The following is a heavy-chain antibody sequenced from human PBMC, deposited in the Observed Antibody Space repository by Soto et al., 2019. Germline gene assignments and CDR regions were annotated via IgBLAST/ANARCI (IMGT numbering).Heavy chain of an antibody. CDR2: ISWNSGSI. CDR1: GFTFDDYA. J-gene: IGHJ1*01. Sequence: EVQLVESGGGLVQPGRSLRLSCAASGFTFDDYAMHWVRQAPGKGLEWVSGISWNSGSIGYADSVKGRFTISRDNAKNSLYLEMNSLRAEDTALYYCAKDMAPYYYGSRAPIQHWGQGTLVTVSS. V-gene: IGHV3-9*01. CDR3: AKDMAPYYYGSRAPIQH. D-gene: IGHD3-10*01.